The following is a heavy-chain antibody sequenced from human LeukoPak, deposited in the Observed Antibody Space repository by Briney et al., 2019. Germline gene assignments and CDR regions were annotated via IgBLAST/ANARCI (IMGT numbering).Heavy chain of an antibody. CDR2: ISGSGGST. J-gene: IGHJ4*02. D-gene: IGHD5-18*01. CDR3: AKGRIPIDY. Sequence: GGSLRLSCAASGFTFNNYAMRWVRQAPGKGLEWVSAISGSGGSTYYADSVKGRFTISRDNSKNTLYLQMNSLRADDTAVYYCAKGRIPIDYWGQGTLVTVSS. CDR1: GFTFNNYA. V-gene: IGHV3-23*01.